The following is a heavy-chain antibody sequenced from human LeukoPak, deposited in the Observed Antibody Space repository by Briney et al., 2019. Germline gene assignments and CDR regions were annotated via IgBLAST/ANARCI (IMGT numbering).Heavy chain of an antibody. CDR3: AREALRNYYGSGSQGAYYYYYYYMDV. V-gene: IGHV4-4*07. D-gene: IGHD3-10*01. Sequence: SETLSLTCTVSGGSISSYYWSWIRQPAGKGLEWIGRIYTSGSTNYNPSLKSRVTMSVDTSKNQFSLKLSSVTAADTAVYYCAREALRNYYGSGSQGAYYYYYYYMDVWGKGTTVTISS. J-gene: IGHJ6*03. CDR2: IYTSGST. CDR1: GGSISSYY.